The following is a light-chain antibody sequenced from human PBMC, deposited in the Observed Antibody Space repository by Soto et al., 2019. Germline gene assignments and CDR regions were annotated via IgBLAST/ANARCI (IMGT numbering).Light chain of an antibody. Sequence: EIVLTQSPGTLSLSPGERATLSCRASQSVSSSYLAWYQQKPGQAPRLLIYGASSRATGIPDRFSGSGSGTDFPLTISRLEPEDFAVYYCQQYGNSPPQTFGEGTRVEIK. CDR1: QSVSSSY. J-gene: IGKJ1*01. V-gene: IGKV3-20*01. CDR2: GAS. CDR3: QQYGNSPPQT.